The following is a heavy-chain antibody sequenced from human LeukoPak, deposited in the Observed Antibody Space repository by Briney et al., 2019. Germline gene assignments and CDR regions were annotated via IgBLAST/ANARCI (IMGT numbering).Heavy chain of an antibody. Sequence: SVKVSCKASGGTFSDYTINWVRQAPGQELEWMGRIIPIVDIPNYAQKFQGRVTITADKSTSTAYMELSSLRSEDTAVYYCASLPVDTSMVSDYWGQGTLVTVSS. CDR1: GGTFSDYT. CDR3: ASLPVDTSMVSDY. D-gene: IGHD5-18*01. J-gene: IGHJ4*02. V-gene: IGHV1-69*02. CDR2: IIPIVDIP.